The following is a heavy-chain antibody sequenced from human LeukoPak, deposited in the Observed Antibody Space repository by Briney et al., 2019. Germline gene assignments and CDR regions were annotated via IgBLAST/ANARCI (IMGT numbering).Heavy chain of an antibody. CDR3: ARGVLLVLIGDASPGWFDP. CDR2: ISSSSSTI. V-gene: IGHV3-48*01. CDR1: GFTFSSYS. D-gene: IGHD3-16*01. Sequence: GGSLRLSCAASGFTFSSYSMNWVRQAPGKGLEWVSYISSSSSTIYYADSVKGRFTISRDNAKNSLYLQMNSLRAEDTAVYYCARGVLLVLIGDASPGWFDPWGQGTPVTVPS. J-gene: IGHJ5*02.